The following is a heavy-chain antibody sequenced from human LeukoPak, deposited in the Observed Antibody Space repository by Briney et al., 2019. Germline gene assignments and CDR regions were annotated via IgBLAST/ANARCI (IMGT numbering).Heavy chain of an antibody. D-gene: IGHD7-27*01. J-gene: IGHJ4*02. V-gene: IGHV3-66*01. CDR3: ARDITGDARFDY. Sequence: GGSLRLSCGVPGFTVSSNYMTWVRQAPGKGLEWVSIIYSGGSTYYADSVKGRFAISRDNSKNTLYLQMNSLRAEDTAVTYCARDITGDARFDYWGQGTLVTVSS. CDR1: GFTVSSNY. CDR2: IYSGGST.